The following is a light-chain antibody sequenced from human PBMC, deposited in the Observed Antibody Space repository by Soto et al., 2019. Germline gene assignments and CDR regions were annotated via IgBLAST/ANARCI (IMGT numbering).Light chain of an antibody. Sequence: QSVLTQPASVSGSPGQSITISCTGTSSDVGGYNYVSWYQQHPGKAPKLMIYDVSNRPSGVSNRFSGSKSDNTASLTISGLQADDEADYYCSSLTPSSALVFGTGTK. J-gene: IGLJ1*01. CDR3: SSLTPSSALV. CDR2: DVS. V-gene: IGLV2-14*03. CDR1: SSDVGGYNY.